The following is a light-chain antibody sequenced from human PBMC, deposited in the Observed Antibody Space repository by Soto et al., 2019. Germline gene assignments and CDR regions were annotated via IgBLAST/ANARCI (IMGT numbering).Light chain of an antibody. CDR1: QSINNW. J-gene: IGKJ1*01. CDR2: DAS. V-gene: IGKV1-5*01. CDR3: QQYDTNPKT. Sequence: IQMNQSPSTLSASVGDRVTITCRASQSINNWLAWYQQKPGKAPKFLIYDASNLESGVPSRFSGSGSGTEFSLTISRLQPEDFATYYCQQYDTNPKTFGQGTKVDIK.